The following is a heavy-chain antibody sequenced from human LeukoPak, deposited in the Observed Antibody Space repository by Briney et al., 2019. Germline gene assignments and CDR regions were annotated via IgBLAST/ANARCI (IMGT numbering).Heavy chain of an antibody. D-gene: IGHD4-17*01. CDR3: ARARWTSTVTTYYLDF. V-gene: IGHV1-3*01. CDR2: INAGNGKT. J-gene: IGHJ4*02. Sequence: ASLKLSCKPSGYTVTSTANHSTHHAPVHRRHIRHSINAGNGKTKYSQKFQGRVTITRDTSASTAYMELSGLRSDDTAVYYCARARWTSTVTTYYLDFWGQGTLVTVSS. CDR1: GYTVTSTA.